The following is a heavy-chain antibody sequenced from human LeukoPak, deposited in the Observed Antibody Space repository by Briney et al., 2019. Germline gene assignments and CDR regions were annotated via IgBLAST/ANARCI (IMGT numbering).Heavy chain of an antibody. D-gene: IGHD3-10*01. Sequence: PGGSLRLSCAASGFTFDDYGMSWVRQAPGKGLEWVSGINWNGGSTGYADSVKGRFTISRDNAKNSLYLQMNSLRAEDTALYYCARDGGDTYYYGSGSYSGYWGQGTLVTVSS. CDR1: GFTFDDYG. V-gene: IGHV3-20*04. CDR2: INWNGGST. CDR3: ARDGGDTYYYGSGSYSGY. J-gene: IGHJ4*02.